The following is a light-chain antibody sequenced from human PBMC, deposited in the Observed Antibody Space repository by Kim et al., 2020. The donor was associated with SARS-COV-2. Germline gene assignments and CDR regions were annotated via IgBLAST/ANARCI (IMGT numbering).Light chain of an antibody. Sequence: DIQMTQSPSSLSASVGDRVTITCHASQDISNYLNWYQQKPGKAPKLLIYDASNLETGVPSRFSGSGSGTDFTFTISSLQPEDIATYYCQQYDNLLITFGQGTRLEIK. CDR3: QQYDNLLIT. V-gene: IGKV1-33*01. CDR2: DAS. CDR1: QDISNY. J-gene: IGKJ5*01.